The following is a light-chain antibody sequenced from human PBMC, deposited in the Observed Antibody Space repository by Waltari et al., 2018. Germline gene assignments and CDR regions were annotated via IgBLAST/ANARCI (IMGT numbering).Light chain of an antibody. CDR3: CSYAGSYIWV. Sequence: QSALTQPRSVSGSPGQSVTISCTGPSTDVGPYNYVSWYQQLPDKPPQLTIHDVTNRPSGVPGRFSGARSGNTASLTISGLQAEDEADYYCCSYAGSYIWVFGGGTKLTVL. CDR2: DVT. CDR1: STDVGPYNY. V-gene: IGLV2-11*01. J-gene: IGLJ3*02.